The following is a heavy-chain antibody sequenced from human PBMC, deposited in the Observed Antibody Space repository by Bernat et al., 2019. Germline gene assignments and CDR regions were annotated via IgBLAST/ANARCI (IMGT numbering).Heavy chain of an antibody. CDR2: ISGSGGET. D-gene: IGHD6-19*01. Sequence: EVQLLESGGGLVQPGGSLRLSCAASGFTFSSYGMSWVRQAPGKGLEWVSAISGSGGETYYADSGKGRFTISRDNSKNTLYLQMNSLRAEDRAVYYCAKRNLYNDGWYDFWGQGTLVTVSS. J-gene: IGHJ4*02. CDR3: AKRNLYNDGWYDF. V-gene: IGHV3-23*01. CDR1: GFTFSSYG.